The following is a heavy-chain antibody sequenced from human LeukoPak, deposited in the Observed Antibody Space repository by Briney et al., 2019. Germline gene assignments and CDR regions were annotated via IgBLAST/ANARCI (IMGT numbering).Heavy chain of an antibody. CDR2: INTNTGNP. CDR1: GYTFTSYA. V-gene: IGHV7-4-1*02. CDR3: ARGLLGARPNNYNWFDP. J-gene: IGHJ5*02. Sequence: ASVKVSCKASGYTFTSYAMNWVRQAPGQGLEWMGWINTNTGNPTYAQGFTGRFVFSLDTSVSTAYLQISSLKAEDTAVYYCARGLLGARPNNYNWFDPWGQGTLVTVSS. D-gene: IGHD1-26*01.